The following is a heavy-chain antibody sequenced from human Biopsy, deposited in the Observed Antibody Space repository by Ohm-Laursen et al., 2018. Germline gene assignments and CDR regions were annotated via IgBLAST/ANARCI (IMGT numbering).Heavy chain of an antibody. V-gene: IGHV4-34*01. CDR1: GGSFSSYY. J-gene: IGHJ4*02. D-gene: IGHD1-20*01. Sequence: GTLSLTYGVSGGSFSSYYWSWIRQPPGKGLEWIGEMNHGGSTNYNSSLKSRVTISVYTSKNQFSLKLNSVTAADTAVYYCARGSNWNDWSFDYWGQGTVVTVPS. CDR3: ARGSNWNDWSFDY. CDR2: MNHGGST.